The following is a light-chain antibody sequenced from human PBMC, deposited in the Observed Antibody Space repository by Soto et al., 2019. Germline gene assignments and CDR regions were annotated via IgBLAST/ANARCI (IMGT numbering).Light chain of an antibody. CDR2: EVS. V-gene: IGLV2-14*01. CDR3: SSYTSRSTLV. J-gene: IGLJ2*01. CDR1: SSDVGGYNY. Sequence: QSVLTQPASVSGSPGQSITISCTGTSSDVGGYNYVSWYQQHPGKAPKLMIYEVSNRPSGVSNRFSGSKSGNTASLTISGLQAEDEADSYRSSYTSRSTLVFGGGTQLTVL.